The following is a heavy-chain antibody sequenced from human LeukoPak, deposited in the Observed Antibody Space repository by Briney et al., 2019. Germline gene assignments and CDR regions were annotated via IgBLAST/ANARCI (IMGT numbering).Heavy chain of an antibody. V-gene: IGHV4-59*10. CDR2: IYTSGST. J-gene: IGHJ4*02. D-gene: IGHD4-17*01. CDR1: GGSFSGYY. Sequence: PSETLSLTCAVYGGSFSGYYWSWIRQPAGKGLEWIGRIYTSGSTNYNPSLKSRVTISVDTSKNQFSLKLSSVTAADTAVYYCARGATVTTPFDYWGQGTLVTVSS. CDR3: ARGATVTTPFDY.